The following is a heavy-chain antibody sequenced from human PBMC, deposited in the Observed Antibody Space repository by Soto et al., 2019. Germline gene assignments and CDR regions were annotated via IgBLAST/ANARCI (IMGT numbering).Heavy chain of an antibody. CDR2: IYYRGST. J-gene: IGHJ3*02. Sequence: QVQLQESGPGLVKPSQTLSLTCTVSGGSISSGDYYWSWIRQPPGKGLEWIGYIYYRGSTYYNPSIQSLLTISADTNKYQFSLKPSSATAADTAVYSSAHYSSGRAFEIWGQGTMVTVSS. D-gene: IGHD6-19*01. V-gene: IGHV4-30-4*01. CDR3: AHYSSGRAFEI. CDR1: GGSISSGDYY.